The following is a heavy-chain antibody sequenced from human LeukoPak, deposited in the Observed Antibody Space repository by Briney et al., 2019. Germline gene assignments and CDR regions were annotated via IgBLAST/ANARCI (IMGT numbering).Heavy chain of an antibody. CDR1: GFTFSSYW. J-gene: IGHJ4*02. Sequence: PGGSLRLSCAASGFTFSSYWIHWVRQAPGKGLVWVSRINTDGRTTNYADSVKGRFTISRDNAKNTLYLQMNNLRAEDTAVYYCARDRGSYSDYWGQGTLVTVSP. V-gene: IGHV3-74*01. CDR2: INTDGRTT. D-gene: IGHD1-26*01. CDR3: ARDRGSYSDY.